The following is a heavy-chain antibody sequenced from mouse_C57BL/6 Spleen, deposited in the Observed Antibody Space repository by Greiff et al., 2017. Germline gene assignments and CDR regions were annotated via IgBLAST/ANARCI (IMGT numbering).Heavy chain of an antibody. Sequence: EVQLQQSGAELVRPGASVKLSCTASGFNIKDYYMHWVKQRPEQGLEWIGRIDPEDGDPEYAPKFQGKATMTADTSSNTAYLQLSSLTSEDTAVYYCTRDYYGSSLYYAMDDWGQGTSVTVSS. CDR2: IDPEDGDP. J-gene: IGHJ4*01. D-gene: IGHD1-1*01. CDR3: TRDYYGSSLYYAMDD. CDR1: GFNIKDYY. V-gene: IGHV14-1*01.